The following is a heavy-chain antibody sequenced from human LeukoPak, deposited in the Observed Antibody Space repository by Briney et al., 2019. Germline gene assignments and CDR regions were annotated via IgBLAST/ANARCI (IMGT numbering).Heavy chain of an antibody. CDR1: GFTFSSYS. CDR3: ARDRTDSSGYQDYYYYGMDV. J-gene: IGHJ6*02. V-gene: IGHV3-33*08. Sequence: GGSLRLSCAASGFTFSSYSMNWVRQAPGKGLEWVAVIWYDGSNKYYADSVKGRFTISRDNSKNTLYLQMNSLRAEDTAVYYCARDRTDSSGYQDYYYYGMDVWGQGTTVTVSS. D-gene: IGHD3-22*01. CDR2: IWYDGSNK.